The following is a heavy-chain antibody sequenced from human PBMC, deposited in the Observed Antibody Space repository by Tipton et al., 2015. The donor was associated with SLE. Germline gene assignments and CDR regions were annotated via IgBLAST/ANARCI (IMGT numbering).Heavy chain of an antibody. CDR1: GFTFSGYE. Sequence: SLRLSCAASGFTFSGYEMNWVRQAPGKGLEWISYISSSGRNIYYADSVKGRFTISRDNAKTSLYLQMNSLRAEDTAVYYCAAALLGAFDIWGQGTMVSVSS. D-gene: IGHD3-10*01. CDR2: ISSSGRNI. CDR3: AAALLGAFDI. V-gene: IGHV3-48*03. J-gene: IGHJ3*02.